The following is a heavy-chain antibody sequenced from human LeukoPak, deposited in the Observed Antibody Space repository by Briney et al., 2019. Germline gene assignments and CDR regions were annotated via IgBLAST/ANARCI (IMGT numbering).Heavy chain of an antibody. D-gene: IGHD2-2*01. V-gene: IGHV3-30*02. J-gene: IGHJ4*02. CDR3: AKEEDCSSTSCPIDY. CDR1: GFTFSSYG. Sequence: GGSLRLSCAASGFTFSSYGMHWVRQAPGKGLEWVAFIRYDGSNKYYADSVKGRFTISRDNSKNTLYLQMNSLRAEDTAVYYCAKEEDCSSTSCPIDYWGQGTLVTVSS. CDR2: IRYDGSNK.